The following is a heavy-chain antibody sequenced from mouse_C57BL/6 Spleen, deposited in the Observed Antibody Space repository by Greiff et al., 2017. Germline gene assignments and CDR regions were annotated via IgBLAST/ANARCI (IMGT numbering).Heavy chain of an antibody. CDR3: ASTGTGYFDY. CDR2: INPSSGYT. D-gene: IGHD4-1*01. Sequence: QVQLQQSGAELARPGASVKMSCKASGYTFTSYTMHWVKQRPGQGLEWIGYINPSSGYTKYNQKFKDKATLTADKSSSTAYMQLSSLTSEDSAVYYCASTGTGYFDYWGQGTTLTVSS. CDR1: GYTFTSYT. V-gene: IGHV1-4*01. J-gene: IGHJ2*01.